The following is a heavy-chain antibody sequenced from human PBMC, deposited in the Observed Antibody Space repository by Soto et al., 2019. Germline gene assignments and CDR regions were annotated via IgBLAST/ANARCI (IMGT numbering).Heavy chain of an antibody. CDR1: GFSLSSSGVA. Sequence: QITLKESGPTLVKPTQTLTLTCSFSGFSLSSSGVAVGWIRQPPGKALEWLALIYWDDDERYSPSLQRRLTISKDTSKNQVVLRMTNIDPSDTGTYYCAHRRGAAAVAYWGQGTLVTVSS. J-gene: IGHJ4*02. D-gene: IGHD6-13*01. CDR3: AHRRGAAAVAY. CDR2: IYWDDDE. V-gene: IGHV2-5*02.